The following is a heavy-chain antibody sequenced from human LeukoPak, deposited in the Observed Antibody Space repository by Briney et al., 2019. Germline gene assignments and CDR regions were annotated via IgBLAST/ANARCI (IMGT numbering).Heavy chain of an antibody. V-gene: IGHV1-69*13. J-gene: IGHJ4*02. Sequence: ASVKVSCKASGGTFSSYAISWVRQAPGQGLEWMGGIIPIFGTANYAQKFQGRVTITADESTSTAYMELSSLRSEDTAVYYCARDDRGVVPAAPDYWGQGTLVTVSS. D-gene: IGHD2-2*01. CDR3: ARDDRGVVPAAPDY. CDR1: GGTFSSYA. CDR2: IIPIFGTA.